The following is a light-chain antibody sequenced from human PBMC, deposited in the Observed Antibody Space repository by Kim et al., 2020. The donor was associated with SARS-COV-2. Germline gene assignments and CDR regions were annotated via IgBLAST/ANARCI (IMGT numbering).Light chain of an antibody. V-gene: IGLV3-1*01. Sequence: SYELTQPPSVSVSPGQTATITCFGDKLGQRYASWYQQKPGQSPVLVIYQDNKRPSGIPERFSGSNSGNTATLTISGTQAMDEADYYCQTWDSNTYHVVFGRGTQLTVL. J-gene: IGLJ2*01. CDR2: QDN. CDR3: QTWDSNTYHVV. CDR1: KLGQRY.